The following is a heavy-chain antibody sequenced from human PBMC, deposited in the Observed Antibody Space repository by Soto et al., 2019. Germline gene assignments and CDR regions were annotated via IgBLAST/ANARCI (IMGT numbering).Heavy chain of an antibody. CDR3: ARRGGGDSLFDS. Sequence: QLHLQESGPGLVKPSETLSLTCTVSGDYFSTSNYYWGWIRQPPGKGLEWIGNIFYGGGTGVTSSNPSLKSRVIISVDTSKTQFSLKLRSITAADTAFYFCARRGGGDSLFDSWGQGKLVTVSS. CDR2: IFYGGGTGVT. D-gene: IGHD4-17*01. CDR1: GDYFSTSNYY. J-gene: IGHJ4*02. V-gene: IGHV4-39*01.